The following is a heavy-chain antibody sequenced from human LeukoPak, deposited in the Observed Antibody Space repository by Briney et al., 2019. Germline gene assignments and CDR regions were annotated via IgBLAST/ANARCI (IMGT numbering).Heavy chain of an antibody. Sequence: ASVKVSCKASGYTFTGYYMHWVRQAPGQGLEWMGWINPNSGGTNYAQMFQGWVTMTRDTSISTAYMELGRLRSGDTAVYYCAVGQDSSGYSGYWGQGTLVTVSS. D-gene: IGHD3-22*01. J-gene: IGHJ4*02. CDR3: AVGQDSSGYSGY. CDR1: GYTFTGYY. CDR2: INPNSGGT. V-gene: IGHV1-2*04.